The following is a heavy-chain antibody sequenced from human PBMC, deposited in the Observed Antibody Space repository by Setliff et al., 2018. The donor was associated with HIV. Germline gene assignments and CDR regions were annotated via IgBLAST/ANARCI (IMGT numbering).Heavy chain of an antibody. CDR1: GYSFSTYC. CDR2: IYPDDADA. CDR3: ARNHLNYASGNTNTSGAYFFDS. Sequence: PGASMKTSCKGSGYSFSTYCIAWVRQMPGRRLEVMGLIYPDDADARYNPSFQGQVTISADKSITTAYLQWSSLKASDSAIFYCARNHLNYASGNTNTSGAYFFDSWGQVTLVTVSS. J-gene: IGHJ4*02. V-gene: IGHV5-51*01. D-gene: IGHD3-10*01.